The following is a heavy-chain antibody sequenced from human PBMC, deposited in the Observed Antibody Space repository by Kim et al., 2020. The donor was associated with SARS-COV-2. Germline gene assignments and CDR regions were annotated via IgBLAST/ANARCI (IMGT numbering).Heavy chain of an antibody. CDR3: AKELPPGYSSGWSYYYCGMDV. D-gene: IGHD6-19*01. CDR1: GFTFSSYG. V-gene: IGHV3-30*18. J-gene: IGHJ6*02. Sequence: GGSLRLSCAASGFTFSSYGMHWVRQAPGKGLEWVAVISYDGSNKYYADSVKGRFTISTYNSKNTLYLQMNSLRAADTAVYSCAKELPPGYSSGWSYYYCGMDVWGQGTMVTVSS. CDR2: ISYDGSNK.